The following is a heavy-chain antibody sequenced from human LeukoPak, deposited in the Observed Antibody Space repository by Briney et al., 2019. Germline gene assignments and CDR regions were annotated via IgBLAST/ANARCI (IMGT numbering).Heavy chain of an antibody. CDR1: GSSFSGYY. J-gene: IGHJ4*02. D-gene: IGHD5-18*01. Sequence: SETLSLTCVVYGSSFSGYYWTWIRQPPGKGLEWVGEIHYSGATSYKPSLKSRATISGDTSKNQVSLNLRSVTAADTAVYYCARGRLDGYHFDYWGQGALVTVSS. CDR2: IHYSGAT. CDR3: ARGRLDGYHFDY. V-gene: IGHV4-34*01.